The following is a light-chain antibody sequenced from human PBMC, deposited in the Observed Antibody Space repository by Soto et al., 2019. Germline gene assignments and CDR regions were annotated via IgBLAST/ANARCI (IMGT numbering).Light chain of an antibody. CDR3: CSYAGSYTFV. CDR2: EVS. Sequence: QSVLTQPASVSGSPGQSITISCTGTSSDVGGYNYVSWYQQHPGKAPKLMIYEVSNRPSGVSNRFSGSKSGNTASLTVSGLQAEDEADYYCCSYAGSYTFVFGIGTKVT. J-gene: IGLJ1*01. V-gene: IGLV2-14*01. CDR1: SSDVGGYNY.